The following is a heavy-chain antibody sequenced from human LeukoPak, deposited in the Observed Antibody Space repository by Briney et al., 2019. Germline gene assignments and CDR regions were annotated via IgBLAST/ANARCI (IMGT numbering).Heavy chain of an antibody. CDR2: IYSGGST. CDR1: GFSVSSNY. CDR3: AIEGTIAPRA. V-gene: IGHV3-53*01. Sequence: GGSLRLSCAASGFSVSSNYMSWVRQAPGKGLEWVSIIYSGGSTYYADSVKGRFTISRDNSMNTLYLQMNSLRAEDTAVYYCAIEGTIAPRAWGQGTLVTVSS. D-gene: IGHD6-6*01. J-gene: IGHJ5*02.